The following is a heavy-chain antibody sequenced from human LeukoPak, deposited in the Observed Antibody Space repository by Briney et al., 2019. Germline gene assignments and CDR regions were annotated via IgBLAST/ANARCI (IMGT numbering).Heavy chain of an antibody. V-gene: IGHV3-7*01. CDR1: GFTFSSYS. J-gene: IGHJ4*02. CDR3: GRHRSGSGTYFTDY. CDR2: MKKDGSET. Sequence: GGSLRLSCVVSGFTFSSYSMIWVRQAPGKGLQWVANMKKDGSETKYVESVKGRFTISRDNAKNSLYLQMNSLRAEDTAVYYCGRHRSGSGTYFTDYWGQGTLVSVSS. D-gene: IGHD3-10*01.